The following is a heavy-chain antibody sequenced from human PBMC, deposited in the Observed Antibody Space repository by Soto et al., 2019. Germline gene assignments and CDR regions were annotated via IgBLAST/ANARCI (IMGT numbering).Heavy chain of an antibody. J-gene: IGHJ6*02. CDR3: TTDIGWRVTMIVVDSYGMDV. V-gene: IGHV3-15*07. Sequence: GGSLRLSCAASGFTFSNAWMNWVRQAPGKGLEWVGRIKSKTDGGTTDYAAPVKGRFTISRDDSKNTLYLQMNSLKTEDTAVYYCTTDIGWRVTMIVVDSYGMDVWGQGTTVTVSS. D-gene: IGHD3-22*01. CDR1: GFTFSNAW. CDR2: IKSKTDGGTT.